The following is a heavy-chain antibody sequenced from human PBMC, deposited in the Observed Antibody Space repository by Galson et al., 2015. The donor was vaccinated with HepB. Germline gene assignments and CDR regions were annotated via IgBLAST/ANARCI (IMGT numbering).Heavy chain of an antibody. CDR3: TGDKDNALDY. J-gene: IGHJ4*02. D-gene: IGHD2-2*01. CDR2: IWFDGSDG. Sequence: SLRLSCAASGLSFSSYAMGWFRQAPGKGLEWVAVIWFDGSDGYYAYSVKGRFTISSDNSKNTLYLQMDSLRADDTAVYYCTGDKDNALDYWGQGTLVTVSS. CDR1: GLSFSSYA. V-gene: IGHV3-33*01.